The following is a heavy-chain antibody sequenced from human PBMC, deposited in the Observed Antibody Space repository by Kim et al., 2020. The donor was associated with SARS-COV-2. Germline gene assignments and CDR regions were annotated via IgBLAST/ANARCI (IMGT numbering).Heavy chain of an antibody. D-gene: IGHD6-13*01. J-gene: IGHJ4*02. V-gene: IGHV3-23*01. CDR1: GFTFTTYA. CDR2: ISGRGGDT. Sequence: GGSLRLSCAASGFTFTTYAMTWVRQAPGKGLEWVSLISGRGGDTYYADSVKGRLTISRDNSKNTLYLQMHSLRAEDTAIYYCAKDGPGIAPVDLDYWGQGTLVTVSS. CDR3: AKDGPGIAPVDLDY.